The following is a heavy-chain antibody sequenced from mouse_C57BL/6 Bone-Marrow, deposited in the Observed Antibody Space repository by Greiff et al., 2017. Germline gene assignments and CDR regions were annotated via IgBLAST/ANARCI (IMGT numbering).Heavy chain of an antibody. CDR3: EREGDYYGSSYDDWYFDV. CDR2: IYPGDGGT. D-gene: IGHD1-1*01. V-gene: IGHV1-82*01. Sequence: VKLVESGPELVKPGASVTISCKASGYAFTSSWMNWVKQRPGQGLEWIGWIYPGDGGTNYNGKFKGKATLTADKSSSTAYMQLSSLTSEDSAVYFCEREGDYYGSSYDDWYFDVWGTGTTVTVSS. J-gene: IGHJ1*03. CDR1: GYAFTSSW.